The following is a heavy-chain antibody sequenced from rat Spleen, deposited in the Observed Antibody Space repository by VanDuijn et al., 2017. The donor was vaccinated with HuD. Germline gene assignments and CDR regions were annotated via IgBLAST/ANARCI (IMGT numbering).Heavy chain of an antibody. J-gene: IGHJ2*01. D-gene: IGHD1-4*01. CDR2: IIYDGSST. Sequence: EVQLVESGGGLVQPGRSLKLSCAASGFTFSDYAMAWVRQAPKKGLEWVATIIYDGSSTYYRDSVKGRFTISRDNAKSTLYLQMDSLRSEDTATYYCARHRGYPGRSYFDYWGQGVMVTVSS. CDR1: GFTFSDYA. V-gene: IGHV5-17*01. CDR3: ARHRGYPGRSYFDY.